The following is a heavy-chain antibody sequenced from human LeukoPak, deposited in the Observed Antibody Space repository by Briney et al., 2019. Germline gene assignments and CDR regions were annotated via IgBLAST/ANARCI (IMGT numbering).Heavy chain of an antibody. J-gene: IGHJ6*02. V-gene: IGHV3-72*01. D-gene: IGHD5-18*01. CDR2: TRNKAKSDTT. Sequence: GGSLRLSCAASGFTFSDRDMDWVRQAPGKGLEWVGRTRNKAKSDTTEYAASVKGRFTISRDNSNNSVWLQMNSPKTEDTAVYYCALWSYYYYGLDVWGQGTTVTVSS. CDR1: GFTFSDRD. CDR3: ALWSYYYYGLDV.